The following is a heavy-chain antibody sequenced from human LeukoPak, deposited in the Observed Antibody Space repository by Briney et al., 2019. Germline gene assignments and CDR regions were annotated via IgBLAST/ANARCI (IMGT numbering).Heavy chain of an antibody. CDR3: ARAPDTAIPYYYMDV. J-gene: IGHJ6*03. Sequence: SETLSLTCAVSGDSISSINWWTWVRLSPEKGLEWIGEIHHSGKTNYNPSLKSRVNISLDKSKNHFSLRVNSVVAADTAIYYCARAPDTAIPYYYMDVWGKGTTVTVSS. CDR2: IHHSGKT. V-gene: IGHV4-4*02. CDR1: GDSISSINW. D-gene: IGHD5-18*01.